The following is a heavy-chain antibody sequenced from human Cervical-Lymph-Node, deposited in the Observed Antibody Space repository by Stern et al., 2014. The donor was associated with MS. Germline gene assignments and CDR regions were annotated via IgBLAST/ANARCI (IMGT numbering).Heavy chain of an antibody. V-gene: IGHV3-21*06. CDR2: ISSVGS. Sequence: EVQLVESGGGLVKPGGSLLLSCAASGFPFSSHSMNWVRQAPGKWLEWVSSISSVGSFYAESVQGRFTISRDNAKDSLFLQMNSLRVDDTAVYYCAREPQGGAWYYGMDVWGQGTTVTVSS. J-gene: IGHJ6*02. CDR1: GFPFSSHS. D-gene: IGHD1-26*01. CDR3: AREPQGGAWYYGMDV.